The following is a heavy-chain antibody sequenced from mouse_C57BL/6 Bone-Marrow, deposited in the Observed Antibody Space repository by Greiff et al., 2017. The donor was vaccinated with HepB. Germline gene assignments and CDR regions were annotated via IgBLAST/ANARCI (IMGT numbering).Heavy chain of an antibody. CDR2: IRNKANGYTT. J-gene: IGHJ3*01. Sequence: EVKLVESGGGLVQPGGSLSLSCAASGFTFTDYYMSWVRQPPGKALEWLGFIRNKANGYTTEYSASVKGRFPISRYNSQSILYREMNALRAEDMATCYCARGPYDVWFAYWGQGTLVTVSA. V-gene: IGHV7-3*01. CDR3: ARGPYDVWFAY. D-gene: IGHD2-12*01. CDR1: GFTFTDYY.